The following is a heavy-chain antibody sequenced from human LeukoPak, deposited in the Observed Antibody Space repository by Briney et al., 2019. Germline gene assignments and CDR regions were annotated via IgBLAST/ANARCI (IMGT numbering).Heavy chain of an antibody. V-gene: IGHV3-53*01. CDR3: ARLGQQLVPDY. J-gene: IGHJ4*02. CDR1: GFIVSSNY. Sequence: GGSLRLSCAASGFIVSSNYMSWVRQAPGKGLEWVSVIYSGGSTYYADSVKGRFTMSRDKSRSTLYLQMNSLRAEDTAVYYCARLGQQLVPDYWGQGTLVTVSP. CDR2: IYSGGST. D-gene: IGHD6-13*01.